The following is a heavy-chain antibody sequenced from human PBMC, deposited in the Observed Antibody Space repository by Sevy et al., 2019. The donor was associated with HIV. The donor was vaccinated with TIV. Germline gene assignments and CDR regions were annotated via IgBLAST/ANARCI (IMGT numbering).Heavy chain of an antibody. CDR3: ERAGYYDSSGPRVGYYYYYYMDV. CDR1: GFTFDDYG. V-gene: IGHV3-20*01. Sequence: GGSLRLSCAASGFTFDDYGMSWVRQAPGKGLEWVSGINWNGGSTGYADSVKGRFTISRDNAKNSLYLQMNSLRAEDTALYHGERAGYYDSSGPRVGYYYYYYMDVWGKGTTVTVSS. CDR2: INWNGGST. D-gene: IGHD3-22*01. J-gene: IGHJ6*03.